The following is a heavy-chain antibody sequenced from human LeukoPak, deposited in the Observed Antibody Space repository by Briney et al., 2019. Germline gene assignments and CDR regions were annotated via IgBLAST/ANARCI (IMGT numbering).Heavy chain of an antibody. Sequence: SETLSLTCTVSGGSISSSSYYWGWIRQPPGKGLEWIGSIYYSGSTYYNPSLKSRVTISVDTSKNQFSLKLSSVTAADTAVYYCARDGDAGQWLAYWGQGTLVTVSS. J-gene: IGHJ4*02. CDR3: ARDGDAGQWLAY. D-gene: IGHD6-19*01. CDR1: GGSISSSSYY. CDR2: IYYSGST. V-gene: IGHV4-39*07.